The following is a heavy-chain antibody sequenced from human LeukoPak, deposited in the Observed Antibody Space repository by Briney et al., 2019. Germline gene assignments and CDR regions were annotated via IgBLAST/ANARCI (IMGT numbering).Heavy chain of an antibody. Sequence: GGALRLSCAASGFTVSDNYMSWVRQAPEKGLEWVSLIYSGGSTYYADSVKGRFTISRDNSKNTLFLQMNSLRAEDTAVYYCARDKGYSLWYFDLWGRGTLVTVSS. D-gene: IGHD2-15*01. V-gene: IGHV3-53*01. CDR1: GFTVSDNY. J-gene: IGHJ2*01. CDR3: ARDKGYSLWYFDL. CDR2: IYSGGST.